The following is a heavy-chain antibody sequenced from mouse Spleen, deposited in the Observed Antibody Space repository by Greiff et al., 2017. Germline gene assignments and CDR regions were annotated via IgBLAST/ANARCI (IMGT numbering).Heavy chain of an antibody. CDR1: GFTFSDYG. J-gene: IGHJ3*01. Sequence: DVKLVESGGGLVKPGGSLKLSCAASGFTFSDYGMHWVRQAPEKGLEWVAYISSGSSTIYYADTVKGRFTISRDNAKNTLFLQMTSLRSEDTAMYYCARNYYGNYGFAYWGQGTLVTVSA. CDR2: ISSGSSTI. CDR3: ARNYYGNYGFAY. V-gene: IGHV5-17*01. D-gene: IGHD2-1*01.